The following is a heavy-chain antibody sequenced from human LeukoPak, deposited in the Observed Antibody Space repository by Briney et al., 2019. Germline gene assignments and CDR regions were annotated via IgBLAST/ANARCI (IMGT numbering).Heavy chain of an antibody. Sequence: ASVKVSCKASGYTFTSYYIHWVRQAPGQGLEWMGVIDPSGGNTNYAQKFRGRVTMTRDTSTSTVYMELSSLRSDDTAVYYCARGLLTARARDAFDIWGQGTMVTVSS. D-gene: IGHD7-27*01. V-gene: IGHV1-46*01. J-gene: IGHJ3*02. CDR3: ARGLLTARARDAFDI. CDR2: IDPSGGNT. CDR1: GYTFTSYY.